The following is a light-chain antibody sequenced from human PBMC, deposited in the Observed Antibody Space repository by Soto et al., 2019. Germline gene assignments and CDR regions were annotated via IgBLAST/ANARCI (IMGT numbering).Light chain of an antibody. CDR3: QHYYSYSQA. Sequence: AIQMTQSPSSLSASVGDTVTVTCRASQGVRIGLGWYQHKPGKAPNLLIFAASSFPRGVPSRFSGSGSGTEFTLTISSLQPDDFATYYCQHYYSYSQAFGHGTKVDIK. J-gene: IGKJ1*01. V-gene: IGKV1-6*01. CDR2: AAS. CDR1: QGVRIG.